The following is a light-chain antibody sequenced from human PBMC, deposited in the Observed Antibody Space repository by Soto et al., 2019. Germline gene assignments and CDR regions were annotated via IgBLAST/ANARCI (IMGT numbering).Light chain of an antibody. V-gene: IGKV3-20*01. CDR2: GAS. CDR1: QSVSSSY. CDR3: QQYGSSGT. Sequence: EIVLTQSPGTLSLSPGEGATLSCRASQSVSSSYIAWYQQRPGQTPSLLIYGASTRATGIPDRFSGSGSGTDFTLTISRLEPEDFAVYYCQQYGSSGTFGQGTKVDNK. J-gene: IGKJ1*01.